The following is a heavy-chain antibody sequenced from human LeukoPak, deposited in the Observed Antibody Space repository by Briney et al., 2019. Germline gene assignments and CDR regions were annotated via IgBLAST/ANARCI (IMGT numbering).Heavy chain of an antibody. J-gene: IGHJ4*02. CDR1: GGSISSSNW. CDR2: IYYSGST. Sequence: SETLSLTCAVSGGSISSSNWWSWVRQPPGKGLEWIGSIYYSGSTYYNPSLKSRVTISVDTSKNQFSLKLSSVTAADTAVYYCAREESAAYAGAIDYWGQGTLVTVSS. CDR3: AREESAAYAGAIDY. D-gene: IGHD6-13*01. V-gene: IGHV4-4*02.